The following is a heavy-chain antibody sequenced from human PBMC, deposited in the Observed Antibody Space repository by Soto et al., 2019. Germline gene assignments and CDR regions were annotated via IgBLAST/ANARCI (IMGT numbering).Heavy chain of an antibody. CDR2: ISSSSSTI. J-gene: IGHJ4*02. CDR3: ARDLSGPVVAATEAIDY. D-gene: IGHD2-15*01. Sequence: GGSLRLSCAASGFTFSSYSMNWVRQAPGKGLEWVSYISSSSSTIYYADSVKGRFTISRDNAKNSLYLQMNSLRAEDTAVYYCARDLSGPVVAATEAIDYWGQGTLVTVSS. V-gene: IGHV3-48*01. CDR1: GFTFSSYS.